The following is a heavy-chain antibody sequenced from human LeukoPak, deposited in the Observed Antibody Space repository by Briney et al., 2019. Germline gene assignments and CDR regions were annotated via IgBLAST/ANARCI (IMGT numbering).Heavy chain of an antibody. J-gene: IGHJ4*02. CDR3: ARDPTAMDAHYFDY. CDR2: ISYDGSNK. D-gene: IGHD5-18*01. Sequence: GRSLRLSCAASGFTYSSYAMHWVRQAPGKGLEWVAVISYDGSNKYYADSVKGRFTISRDNSKNTLYLQMNSLRAEDTAVYYCARDPTAMDAHYFDYWGQGTLVTVSS. CDR1: GFTYSSYA. V-gene: IGHV3-30*04.